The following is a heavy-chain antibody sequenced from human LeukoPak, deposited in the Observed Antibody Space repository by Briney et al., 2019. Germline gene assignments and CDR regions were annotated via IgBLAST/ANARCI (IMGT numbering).Heavy chain of an antibody. CDR1: GGSISSSSYY. CDR3: ARAKAAAGIDYFDY. D-gene: IGHD6-13*01. Sequence: MPSETLSLTCSVSGGSISSSSYYWGWIRQPPGKGLEWIGSIYYSGSTYYNPSLKSRVTISIDTSKNQFSLKVSSVTAADTAVYYCARAKAAAGIDYFDYWGQGTLVTVSS. J-gene: IGHJ4*02. CDR2: IYYSGST. V-gene: IGHV4-39*01.